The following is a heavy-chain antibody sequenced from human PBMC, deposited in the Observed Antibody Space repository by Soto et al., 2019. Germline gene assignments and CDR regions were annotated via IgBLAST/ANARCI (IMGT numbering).Heavy chain of an antibody. Sequence: PSETLSLTCTVSGAPVSSETHFWTWIRHAPGNRLEWIGYMYYSGITNLNPALKSRVTLSVDRSRNQFSLSLSSVTAADTAVYYCAREDMSGTYYFDYWGPGIQVTVSS. J-gene: IGHJ4*02. D-gene: IGHD1-26*01. CDR2: MYYSGIT. CDR1: GAPVSSETHF. CDR3: AREDMSGTYYFDY. V-gene: IGHV4-61*01.